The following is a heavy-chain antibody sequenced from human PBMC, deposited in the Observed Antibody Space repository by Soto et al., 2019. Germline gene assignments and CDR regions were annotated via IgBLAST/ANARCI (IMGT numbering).Heavy chain of an antibody. CDR3: VRYRLMYYDFWSGYSEHFFDY. D-gene: IGHD3-3*01. V-gene: IGHV3-30-3*01. J-gene: IGHJ4*02. CDR1: GFTFSSYA. Sequence: GGSLRLSCAASGFTFSSYAMHWVRQAPGKGLEWVAVISYDGSNKYYADSVKGQFTISRDNSKNTLYLQMNSLRAEDTAVYYCVRYRLMYYDFWSGYSEHFFDYWGEGSLVTVPS. CDR2: ISYDGSNK.